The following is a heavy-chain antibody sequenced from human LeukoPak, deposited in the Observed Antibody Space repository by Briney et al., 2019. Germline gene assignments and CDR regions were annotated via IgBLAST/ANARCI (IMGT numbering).Heavy chain of an antibody. CDR1: GFTFSGNA. J-gene: IGHJ4*02. CDR3: AGVSEGGWYYFDY. CDR2: ISYDGSNK. D-gene: IGHD6-19*01. Sequence: PGRSLRLSCAASGFTFSGNAMHWVRQAPGKGLEWVAVISYDGSNKYYADSVRGRFSISRDNSKNTLYLQMSSLRDEDTAVYYCAGVSEGGWYYFDYWGQGTLVTVSS. V-gene: IGHV3-30*03.